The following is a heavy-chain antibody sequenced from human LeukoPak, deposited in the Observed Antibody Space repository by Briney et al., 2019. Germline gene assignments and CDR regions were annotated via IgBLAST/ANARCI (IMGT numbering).Heavy chain of an antibody. CDR1: GGSISSYY. CDR2: IYYSGSN. V-gene: IGHV4-59*01. D-gene: IGHD3-3*01. Sequence: PSETLSLTCTVSGGSISSYYWSWVRQPPGKGLEWIGYIYYSGSNNYNPSLKSRVTISGDTSKNQFSLKLSSVTAADTAVYYCARSGGFLEFRIDYWGQGTLVTVSS. J-gene: IGHJ4*02. CDR3: ARSGGFLEFRIDY.